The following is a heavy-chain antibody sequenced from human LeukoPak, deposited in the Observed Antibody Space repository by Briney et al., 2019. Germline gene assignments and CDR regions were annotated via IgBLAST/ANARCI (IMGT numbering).Heavy chain of an antibody. CDR1: GFTVSSNY. V-gene: IGHV3-53*01. Sequence: PGGSLRLSCAASGFTVSSNYMSWVRQAPGKGLEWVSVIYSGGSTYYADSVKGRFTISRDNSKNTLYLQMNSLRAEDTAVYYCARWDRTSDYFDYWGQGTLVTVSS. D-gene: IGHD1-26*01. CDR2: IYSGGST. CDR3: ARWDRTSDYFDY. J-gene: IGHJ4*02.